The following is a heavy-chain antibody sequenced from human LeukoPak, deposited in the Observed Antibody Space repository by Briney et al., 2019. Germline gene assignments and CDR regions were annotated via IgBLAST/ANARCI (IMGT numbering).Heavy chain of an antibody. J-gene: IGHJ4*02. Sequence: SVKVSCKASGGTFSRLAISWVRQAPGLGLEWMGSIVPSFGTTNYAQNFQGRVTIAADKSTSTAYMELSSLKSEDTAIYFCASPTSYLAGTGLLFDFWGQGTLVTVSS. CDR2: IVPSFGTT. CDR3: ASPTSYLAGTGLLFDF. V-gene: IGHV1-69*06. D-gene: IGHD6-19*01. CDR1: GGTFSRLA.